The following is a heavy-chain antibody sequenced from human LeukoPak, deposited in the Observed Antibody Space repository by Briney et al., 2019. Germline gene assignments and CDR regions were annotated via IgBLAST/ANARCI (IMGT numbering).Heavy chain of an antibody. V-gene: IGHV3-7*01. CDR1: GFTFSSYW. D-gene: IGHD2/OR15-2a*01. CDR3: VSFYETY. Sequence: GGSLRLSCAASGFTFSSYWMNWARQAPGKGLEWVASVNHNGNVNYYVDSVKGRFTISRDNAKNSLYLQMNNLRAEDTAVYYCVSFYETYWGRGTLVTVSS. J-gene: IGHJ4*02. CDR2: VNHNGNVN.